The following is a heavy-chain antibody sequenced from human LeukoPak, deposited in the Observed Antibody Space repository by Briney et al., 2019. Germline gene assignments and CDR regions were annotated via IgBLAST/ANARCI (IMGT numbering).Heavy chain of an antibody. J-gene: IGHJ5*02. CDR1: GGSISSYY. V-gene: IGHV4-59*01. D-gene: IGHD5-12*01. Sequence: SETLSLTCTVSGGSISSYYWSWIRQPPGKGLEWIGDIYYSGSTNYNPSLKSRVTISVDTSKNQFSLRLSSVTAADTAVYYCAREIVATGDNWFDPWGQGTLVTVSS. CDR2: IYYSGST. CDR3: AREIVATGDNWFDP.